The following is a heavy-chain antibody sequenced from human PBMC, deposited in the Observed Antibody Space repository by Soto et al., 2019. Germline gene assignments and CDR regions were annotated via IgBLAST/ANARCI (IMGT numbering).Heavy chain of an antibody. Sequence: PSETLSLTCTVSGGSISSGGYYSSWIRQHPGKGLEWIGYIYYSGSTYYNPSLKSRVTISVDTSKNQFSLKLSSVTAADTAVYYCARDREVTPGRYLFDYWGQGPLVTVSS. CDR3: ARDREVTPGRYLFDY. V-gene: IGHV4-31*03. CDR1: GGSISSGGYY. CDR2: IYYSGST. J-gene: IGHJ4*02. D-gene: IGHD3-10*01.